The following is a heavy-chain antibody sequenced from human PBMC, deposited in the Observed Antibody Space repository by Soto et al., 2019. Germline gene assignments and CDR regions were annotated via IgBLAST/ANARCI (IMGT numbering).Heavy chain of an antibody. J-gene: IGHJ4*02. D-gene: IGHD6-19*01. CDR3: AREKKIAVADY. Sequence: GGSLRLSCAASGFTFSSYGMHWVRQAPGKGLEWVAVIWYDGSNKYYADSVKGRFTISRDNSKNTLYLQMNSLRAEDTAVYYCAREKKIAVADYWGQGTLVTVSS. CDR2: IWYDGSNK. V-gene: IGHV3-33*01. CDR1: GFTFSSYG.